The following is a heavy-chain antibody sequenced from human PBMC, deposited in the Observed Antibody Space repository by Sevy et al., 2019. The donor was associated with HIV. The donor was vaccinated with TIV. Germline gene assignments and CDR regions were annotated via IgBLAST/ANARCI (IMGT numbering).Heavy chain of an antibody. Sequence: GESLKISCAASGFTFSSYGMHWVRQAPGKGLEWVAVIWYDGSNKYYADSVKGRFTISRDNSKNTLYLQMNSLRAEDTAVYYCAALPVDTAMVTDYWGQGTLVTVSS. CDR2: IWYDGSNK. CDR1: GFTFSSYG. CDR3: AALPVDTAMVTDY. D-gene: IGHD5-18*01. J-gene: IGHJ4*02. V-gene: IGHV3-33*01.